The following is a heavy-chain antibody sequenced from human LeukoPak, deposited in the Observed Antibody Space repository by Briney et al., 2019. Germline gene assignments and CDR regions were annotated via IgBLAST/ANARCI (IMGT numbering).Heavy chain of an antibody. CDR3: ARHWSYCGGDCYSGGIDY. J-gene: IGHJ4*02. CDR2: IHYSGST. D-gene: IGHD2-21*02. CDR1: GGSISSHY. V-gene: IGHV4-59*08. Sequence: SETLSLTCTVPGGSISSHYWSWIRQPPGKGLEWIGDIHYSGSTNYNPSLKSRVTISVDTSKNQFSLKLSSVTAADTAVYYCARHWSYCGGDCYSGGIDYWGQGTLVTVSS.